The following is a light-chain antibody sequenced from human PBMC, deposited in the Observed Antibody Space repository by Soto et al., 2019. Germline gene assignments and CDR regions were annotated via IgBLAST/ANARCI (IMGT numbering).Light chain of an antibody. CDR2: TAS. Sequence: DIQMTQSPSSVSASVGDRVTITCRASQDINKWLAWYQQKPGLAPNLVIYTASRLHGGGPSRFSGSAPGTDFTLTISSLQPEDVATYYCQQGKSFPLTVGGGTKVDIK. CDR1: QDINKW. CDR3: QQGKSFPLT. V-gene: IGKV1-12*01. J-gene: IGKJ4*01.